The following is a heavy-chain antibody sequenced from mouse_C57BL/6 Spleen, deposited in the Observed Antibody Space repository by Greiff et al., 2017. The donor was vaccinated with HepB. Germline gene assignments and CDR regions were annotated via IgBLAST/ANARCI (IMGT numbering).Heavy chain of an antibody. J-gene: IGHJ4*01. CDR2: ISYSGST. Sequence: EVKLLESGPGMVKPSQSLSLTCTVTGYSITSGYDWHWIRHFPGNKLEWMGYISYSGSTNYNPSLKSRISITHDTSKNHFFLKLNSVTTEDTATYYCARGGDYYYAMDYWGQGTSVTVSS. CDR1: GYSITSGYD. V-gene: IGHV3-1*01. CDR3: ARGGDYYYAMDY.